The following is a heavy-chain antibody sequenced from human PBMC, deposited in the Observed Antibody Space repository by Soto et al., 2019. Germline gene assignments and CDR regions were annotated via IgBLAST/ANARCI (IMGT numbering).Heavy chain of an antibody. Sequence: GESLKISCKGSGDTFPSYWIAWVRPMSGKGLEWMGIIYPGDSETRYSPSFQVQVTISADKSIKPAYLQWSSLKASDTAMYYCARLPYSYDRSGHYTDPDDALDIWGQGTMVTVSS. D-gene: IGHD3-22*01. CDR1: GDTFPSYW. CDR2: IYPGDSET. CDR3: ARLPYSYDRSGHYTDPDDALDI. J-gene: IGHJ3*02. V-gene: IGHV5-51*01.